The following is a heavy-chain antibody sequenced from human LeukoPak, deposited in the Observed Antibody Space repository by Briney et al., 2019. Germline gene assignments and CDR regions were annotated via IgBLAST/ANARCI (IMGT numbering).Heavy chain of an antibody. V-gene: IGHV1-2*02. CDR3: LIFTMVRGVISDFDY. CDR2: INPNSGGT. CDR1: GYTLTGYY. D-gene: IGHD3-10*01. J-gene: IGHJ4*02. Sequence: ASVKVSCKASGYTLTGYYMHWVRQAPGQGLEWMGWINPNSGGTNYAQKFQGRVTMTRDTSTSTVYMELSSLRSEDTAVYYCLIFTMVRGVISDFDYWGQGTLVTVSS.